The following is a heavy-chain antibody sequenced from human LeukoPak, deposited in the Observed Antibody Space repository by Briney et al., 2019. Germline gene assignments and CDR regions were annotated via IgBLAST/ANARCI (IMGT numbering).Heavy chain of an antibody. V-gene: IGHV4-59*01. D-gene: IGHD6-19*01. J-gene: IGHJ4*02. CDR2: IYYSGST. CDR1: GGSISSYY. Sequence: PSETLSLTCTVSGGSISSYYWSWIRQPPGKGLEWIGYIYYSGSTNYNPSLKSRVTISVDTSKKQFSLKLSSVTAADTAVYYCAREAVAGTGIDYWGQGTLVTVSS. CDR3: AREAVAGTGIDY.